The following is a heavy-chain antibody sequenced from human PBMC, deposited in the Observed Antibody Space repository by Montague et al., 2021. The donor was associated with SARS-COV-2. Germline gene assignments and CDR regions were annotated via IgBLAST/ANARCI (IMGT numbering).Heavy chain of an antibody. CDR2: ILLHGST. V-gene: IGHV4-34*05. CDR3: ARGREHINIVVVVVTGGEYYFDY. CDR1: DGSFSNYS. D-gene: IGHD3-22*01. J-gene: IGHJ4*02. Sequence: SETLSLTCAVYDGSFSNYSWYWICLHHGTGMGWDGEILLHGSTNTNPSLTRWVPISVAMSKNQFSLKLTTVTAADTAVYYCARGREHINIVVVVVTGGEYYFDYWGQGTLVAVSS.